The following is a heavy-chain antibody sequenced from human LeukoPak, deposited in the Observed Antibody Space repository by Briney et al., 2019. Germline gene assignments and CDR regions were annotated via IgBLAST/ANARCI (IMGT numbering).Heavy chain of an antibody. Sequence: ASVKVSCKASGGTFSSYAISWARQAPGQGLEWMGGIIPIFGTANYAQKFQGRVTITTDESTSTAYMELSSLRSEDTAVYYCARALQSDSADWGQGTLVTVSS. D-gene: IGHD4-11*01. CDR2: IIPIFGTA. V-gene: IGHV1-69*05. CDR3: ARALQSDSAD. CDR1: GGTFSSYA. J-gene: IGHJ4*02.